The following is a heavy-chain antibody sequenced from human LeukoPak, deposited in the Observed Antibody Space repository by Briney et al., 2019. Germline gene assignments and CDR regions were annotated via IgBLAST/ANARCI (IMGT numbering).Heavy chain of an antibody. CDR3: ARDRAAAGTAEGY. D-gene: IGHD6-13*01. V-gene: IGHV3-11*04. J-gene: IGHJ4*02. CDR1: GFTFSDYY. CDR2: ISSSSSTI. Sequence: KTGGSLRPSCAASGFTFSDYYMSWIRQAPGKGLEWVSYISSSSSTIYYADSVKGRFTISRDNAKNSLYLQMNSLRDEDTAVYYCARDRAAAGTAEGYWGQGTLVTVSS.